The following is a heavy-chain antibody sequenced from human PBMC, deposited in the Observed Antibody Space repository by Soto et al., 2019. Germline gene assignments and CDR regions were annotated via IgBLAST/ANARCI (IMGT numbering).Heavy chain of an antibody. J-gene: IGHJ5*02. D-gene: IGHD3-22*01. Sequence: QVQLVESGGGVVQPGKSLRLSCAASGFKFRNYAIHWVRQLPGKGLEWLAVIWFDGSKKYYTDSLKGRFTISRDNSKNTVYLDMNSLTADDSGVFYCARAHTMMILDRFDPWGHGTLVTVSS. CDR3: ARAHTMMILDRFDP. CDR1: GFKFRNYA. V-gene: IGHV3-33*01. CDR2: IWFDGSKK.